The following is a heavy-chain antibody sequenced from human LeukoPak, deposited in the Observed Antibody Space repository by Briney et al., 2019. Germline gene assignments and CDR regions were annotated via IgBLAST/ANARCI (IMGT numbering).Heavy chain of an antibody. Sequence: PGGSLRLSCAASGFTFSSYSMNWVRQAPGKGLEWVSYISSSSSTIYYADSVKGRFTISRDNAKNSLYLQMNSLRAEDTAVYYCARDQIPMGYSYGYQEDYFDYWGQGTLVTVSS. CDR3: ARDQIPMGYSYGYQEDYFDY. J-gene: IGHJ4*02. CDR1: GFTFSSYS. D-gene: IGHD5-18*01. V-gene: IGHV3-48*01. CDR2: ISSSSSTI.